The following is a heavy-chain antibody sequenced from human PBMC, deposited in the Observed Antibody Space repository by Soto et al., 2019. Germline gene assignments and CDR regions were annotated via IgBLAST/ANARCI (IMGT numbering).Heavy chain of an antibody. Sequence: PSETLSLTCAVSGGSISSGGYSWSWIRQPPGKGLEWIGYIYHSGSTYYNPSLKSRVTISVDRSKNQFSLKLSSVTAADTAVYYCARTRAVWFDPWGQGTLVTVSP. CDR2: IYHSGST. J-gene: IGHJ5*02. CDR3: ARTRAVWFDP. V-gene: IGHV4-30-2*01. CDR1: GGSISSGGYS. D-gene: IGHD6-19*01.